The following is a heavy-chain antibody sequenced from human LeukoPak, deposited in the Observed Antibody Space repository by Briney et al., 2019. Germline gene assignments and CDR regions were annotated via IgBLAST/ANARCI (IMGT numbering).Heavy chain of an antibody. CDR1: GGSISSGDYY. V-gene: IGHV4-30-4*01. CDR2: IYYSGST. D-gene: IGHD6-19*01. J-gene: IGHJ6*02. CDR3: TTKAVAVVSYYYYGMDV. Sequence: SETLSLTCTVSGGSISSGDYYWSWIRQPPGKGLEWIGYIYYSGSTYYNPSLKSRVTISVDTSKNRFSLKLSSVTAADTAVYYCTTKAVAVVSYYYYGMDVWGQGTTVTVSS.